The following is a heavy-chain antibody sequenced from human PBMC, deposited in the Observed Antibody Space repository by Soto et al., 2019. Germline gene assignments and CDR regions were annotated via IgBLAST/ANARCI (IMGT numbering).Heavy chain of an antibody. Sequence: PGGSLRLSCAASGFTFSDYYMSWIRQAPGKGLEWVSYISSSGSTIYYADSVKGRFTISRDNAKNSLYLQMNSLRAEDTAVYYCAGRYGDYVPYAFDIWGQGTMVTVSS. CDR3: AGRYGDYVPYAFDI. V-gene: IGHV3-11*01. J-gene: IGHJ3*02. D-gene: IGHD4-17*01. CDR2: ISSSGSTI. CDR1: GFTFSDYY.